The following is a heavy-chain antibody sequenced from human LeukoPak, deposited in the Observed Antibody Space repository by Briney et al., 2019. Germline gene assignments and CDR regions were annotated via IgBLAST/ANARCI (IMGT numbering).Heavy chain of an antibody. CDR1: GGSISSGDYY. D-gene: IGHD3-22*01. V-gene: IGHV4-31*03. J-gene: IGHJ4*02. CDR2: IYYSGST. CDR3: AREGYDSSYYYYLDY. Sequence: SQTLSLTCTVSGGSISSGDYYWSWIRQHPGKGLEWIGNIYYSGSTYYNPSLKSRVTISVDTSKNQFSLKLSSVTAADTAVYYCAREGYDSSYYYYLDYWGQGTLVTVSS.